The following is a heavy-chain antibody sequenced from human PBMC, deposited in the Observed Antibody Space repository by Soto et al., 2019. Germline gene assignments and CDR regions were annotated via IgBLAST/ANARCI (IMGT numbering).Heavy chain of an antibody. V-gene: IGHV4-59*01. CDR3: ARSQWLAGGAFMDV. Sequence: SETRSLTWTVSGGSISFYCWSWSRQPPGRGLEWIGYIYDSGRTTYNPSLKSRVTISLDTSKKQFSLKLTSVTAADTAVYYCARSQWLAGGAFMDVWGQGTTVTVSS. D-gene: IGHD6-19*01. J-gene: IGHJ6*02. CDR2: IYDSGRT. CDR1: GGSISFYC.